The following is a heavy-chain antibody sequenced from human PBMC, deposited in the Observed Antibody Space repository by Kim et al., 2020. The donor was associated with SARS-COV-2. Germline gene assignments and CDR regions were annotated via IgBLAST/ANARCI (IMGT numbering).Heavy chain of an antibody. D-gene: IGHD3-16*02. CDR2: IIPIFGTI. CDR1: GGTFSSNA. Sequence: SVKVSCRASGGTFSSNAVSWVRQAPGQGLEWLGCIIPIFGTINYAQNFQGRVTISADDSTSTAYMELSSLTSDDTAVYYCATQTILFGGVIEYFFESWGQGTLVTVSS. V-gene: IGHV1-69*13. J-gene: IGHJ4*02. CDR3: ATQTILFGGVIEYFFES.